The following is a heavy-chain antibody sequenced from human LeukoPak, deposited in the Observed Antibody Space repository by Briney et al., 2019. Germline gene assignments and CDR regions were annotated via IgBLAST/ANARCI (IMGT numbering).Heavy chain of an antibody. J-gene: IGHJ6*02. CDR1: GYTFTGYY. V-gene: IGHV1-2*02. D-gene: IGHD4-17*01. CDR2: INPNSGGT. Sequence: GASVKVSCKASGYTFTGYYIHWVRQAPGQGLEWMGWINPNSGGTNYAQKFQGRVTMTRDTSISTAYMELSRLRSDDTAVYYCARNGDYVYYYYGMDVWGQGTTVTVSS. CDR3: ARNGDYVYYYYGMDV.